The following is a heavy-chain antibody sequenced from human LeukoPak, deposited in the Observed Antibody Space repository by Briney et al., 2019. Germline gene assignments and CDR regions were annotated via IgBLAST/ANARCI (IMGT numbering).Heavy chain of an antibody. CDR1: GFTFSSYG. CDR3: ARVRDFWSGAGVYYGMDV. D-gene: IGHD3-3*01. J-gene: IGHJ6*02. Sequence: GGSLRLSCAASGFTFSSYGMHWVRQAPGKGLEWVAVISYDGSNKYYADSVKGRFTISRDNSKNTLYLQMNSLRVEDTAVYYCARVRDFWSGAGVYYGMDVWGQGTTVTVSS. V-gene: IGHV3-30*03. CDR2: ISYDGSNK.